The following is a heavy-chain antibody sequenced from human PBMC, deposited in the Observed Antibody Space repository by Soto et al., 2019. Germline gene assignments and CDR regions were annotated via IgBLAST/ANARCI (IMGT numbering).Heavy chain of an antibody. V-gene: IGHV3-23*01. CDR1: GFTFSSYG. J-gene: IGHJ4*02. CDR2: ISGSGGST. D-gene: IGHD3-16*01. Sequence: GGSLRLSCAASGFTFSSYGMRWVRQAPGKGLEWVSVISGSGGSTYYADSVKGRFTISRDNSKNTLYLKMNSLRAEDTAVYYCAKVLRGGAMPGPDYWGQGTLVTVSS. CDR3: AKVLRGGAMPGPDY.